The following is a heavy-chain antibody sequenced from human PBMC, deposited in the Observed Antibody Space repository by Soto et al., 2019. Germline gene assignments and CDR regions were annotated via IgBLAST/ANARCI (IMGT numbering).Heavy chain of an antibody. Sequence: GGSRRRSCTTSVFRFTSYSIHLFRQAPGKGLEWVATFWYDSSAQRYADSVKGRFTISRDPSRGTLYLLMDSLRTYATAVYYCVFGSSNQYF. CDR2: FWYDSSAQ. J-gene: IGHJ2*01. CDR3: VFGSSNQYF. V-gene: IGHV3-33*08. CDR1: VFRFTSYS. D-gene: IGHD6-6*01.